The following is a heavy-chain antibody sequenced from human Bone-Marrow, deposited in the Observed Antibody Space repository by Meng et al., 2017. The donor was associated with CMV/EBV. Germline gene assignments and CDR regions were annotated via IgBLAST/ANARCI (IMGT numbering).Heavy chain of an antibody. CDR2: ISYDGSNK. CDR1: GFTFSSYA. D-gene: IGHD4-17*01. CDR3: AKDPSTVTTETRPDDY. V-gene: IGHV3-30*04. Sequence: GESLKISCAASGFTFSSYAMHWVRQAPGKGLEWVAVISYDGSNKYYADSVKGRFTISRDNSKNTLYLQMNSLRAEDTAVYYCAKDPSTVTTETRPDDYWGQGTLVTVSS. J-gene: IGHJ4*02.